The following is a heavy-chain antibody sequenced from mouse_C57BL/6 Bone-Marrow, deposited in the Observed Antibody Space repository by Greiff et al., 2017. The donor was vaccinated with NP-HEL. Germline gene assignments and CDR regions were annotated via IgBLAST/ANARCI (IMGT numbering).Heavy chain of an antibody. J-gene: IGHJ4*01. CDR3: ARERVNYDYLYHANDYED. Sequence: QVQLKQSGAELVRPGASVKLSCKASGYTFTSYGISWVKQRTGQGLEWIGEIYPSSGNTYYNEKFKGKATLTADKSSSTAYMELRSLTSEDSAVCFCARERVNYDYLYHANDYEDWGKGTTVT. CDR2: IYPSSGNT. V-gene: IGHV1-81*01. D-gene: IGHD2-4*01. CDR1: GYTFTSYG.